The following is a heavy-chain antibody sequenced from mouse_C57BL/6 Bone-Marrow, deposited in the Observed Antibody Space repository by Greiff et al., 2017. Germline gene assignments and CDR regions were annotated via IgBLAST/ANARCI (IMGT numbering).Heavy chain of an antibody. V-gene: IGHV1-80*01. D-gene: IGHD1-1*01. J-gene: IGHJ1*03. CDR2: IYPGDGDT. Sequence: VQLVESGAELVKPGASVKISCKASGYAFSSYWMNWVKQRPGKGLEWIGQIYPGDGDTNYNGKFKGKATLTADKSSSTAYMQLSSLTSEDSAVYFCARWRGYGGWYFDVWGTGTTVTVSS. CDR1: GYAFSSYW. CDR3: ARWRGYGGWYFDV.